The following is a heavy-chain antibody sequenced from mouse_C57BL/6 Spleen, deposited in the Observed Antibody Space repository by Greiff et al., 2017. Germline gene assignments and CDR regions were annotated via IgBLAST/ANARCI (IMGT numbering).Heavy chain of an antibody. D-gene: IGHD1-1*01. CDR1: GYAFSSYW. CDR3: ARDKTTVVDNYAMDY. CDR2: IYPGDGDT. Sequence: QVQLKESGAELVKPGASVKISCKASGYAFSSYWMNWVKQRPGKGLEWIGQIYPGDGDTNYNGKFKGKATLTADKSSSTAYMQLSSLTSEDSAVYFCARDKTTVVDNYAMDYWGQGTSVTVSS. J-gene: IGHJ4*01. V-gene: IGHV1-80*01.